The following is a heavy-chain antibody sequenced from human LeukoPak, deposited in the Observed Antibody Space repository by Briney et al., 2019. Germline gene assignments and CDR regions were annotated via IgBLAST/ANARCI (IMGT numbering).Heavy chain of an antibody. D-gene: IGHD6-19*01. CDR2: NNDSGSS. CDR1: GGSFSGHY. CDR3: ARGRRQWLEPPSDYYFYMDV. Sequence: SETLSLTCGVYGGSFSGHYGSWIRQPPGKGLEWIGENNDSGSSNYNPSLKSRVTISVDTSKNQFSLKLSSVTAADTAAYYCARGRRQWLEPPSDYYFYMDVWGKGTTVTVSS. J-gene: IGHJ6*03. V-gene: IGHV4-34*01.